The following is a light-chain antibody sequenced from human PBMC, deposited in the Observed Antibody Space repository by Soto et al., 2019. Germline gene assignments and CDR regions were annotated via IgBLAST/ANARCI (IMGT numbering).Light chain of an antibody. CDR1: QSISIY. Sequence: DIQMTQSPSSLSASVGDRVTITCRPSQSISIYLNWYQQKPGKAPKLPIYAASNLQSGVPSRFSGSGSGTHFALTISSVQREDFATYYCQQSDSDPLTFGGGTKVDIK. CDR3: QQSDSDPLT. CDR2: AAS. J-gene: IGKJ4*01. V-gene: IGKV1-39*01.